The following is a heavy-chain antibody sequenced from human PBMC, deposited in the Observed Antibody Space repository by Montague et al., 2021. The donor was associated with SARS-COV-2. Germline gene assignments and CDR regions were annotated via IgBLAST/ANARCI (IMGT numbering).Heavy chain of an antibody. D-gene: IGHD3-22*01. V-gene: IGHV4-34*01. CDR1: GGSFSDYY. J-gene: IGHJ4*02. CDR2: VNHSGRI. CDR3: ARGRVDTTMILVVFTGAAHHFDS. Sequence: SETLSLTCAVYGGSFSDYYWTWIRQPPGKGLEWLGEVNHSGRINYNPSLKSRITISVDTSKNQFSLRLSSVTAADTAVYYRARGRVDTTMILVVFTGAAHHFDSWGQGTLVSVSS.